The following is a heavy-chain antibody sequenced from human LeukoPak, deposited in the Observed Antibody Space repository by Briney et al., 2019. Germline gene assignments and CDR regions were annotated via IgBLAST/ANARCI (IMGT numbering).Heavy chain of an antibody. V-gene: IGHV3-23*01. CDR2: ISGSGGST. D-gene: IGHD3-3*01. CDR3: AKEGGKSITIFGVVTPWGGFDI. CDR1: GFTFSSYA. J-gene: IGHJ3*02. Sequence: PGGSLRLSCAASGFTFSSYAMSWVRQAPGKGLEWASAISGSGGSTYYADSVKGRFTISRDNSKNTLYLQMNSLRAEDTAVYYCAKEGGKSITIFGVVTPWGGFDIWGQGTMVTVSS.